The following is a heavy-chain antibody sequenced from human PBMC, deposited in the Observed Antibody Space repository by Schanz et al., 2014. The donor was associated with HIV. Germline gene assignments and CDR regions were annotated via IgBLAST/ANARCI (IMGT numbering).Heavy chain of an antibody. D-gene: IGHD2-15*01. CDR2: ISYDGTKK. Sequence: QVQLVESGGGVVQPGRSLRLSCAASGFTFNSYGMHWVRQAPGKGLEWVAVISYDGTKKHYADSVKGRFTISRDKSKNTLYLQMNSLRAEDTAVYYCAKFGRLLGNFDDWGQGTLVTVSS. CDR3: AKFGRLLGNFDD. CDR1: GFTFNSYG. J-gene: IGHJ4*02. V-gene: IGHV3-33*05.